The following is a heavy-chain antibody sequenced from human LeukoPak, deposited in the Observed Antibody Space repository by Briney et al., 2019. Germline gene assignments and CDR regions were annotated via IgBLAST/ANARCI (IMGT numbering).Heavy chain of an antibody. CDR1: GGSITSDNYY. J-gene: IGHJ4*02. D-gene: IGHD5-18*01. Sequence: PSQTLSLTCTVSGGSITSDNYYWSWVRQHPGKGLEGIANIYYSGSTYYTPSLKSRVTMSVDTSKNQFSLKLSSVTAADTAVYYCAGTRGYSYGLSPDYFDYWGQGTLVTVSS. V-gene: IGHV4-30-4*08. CDR2: IYYSGST. CDR3: AGTRGYSYGLSPDYFDY.